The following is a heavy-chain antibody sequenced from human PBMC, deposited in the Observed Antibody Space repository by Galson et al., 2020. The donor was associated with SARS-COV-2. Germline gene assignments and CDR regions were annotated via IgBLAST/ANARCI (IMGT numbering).Heavy chain of an antibody. CDR3: VKDRGYYSGIDAFDV. CDR2: IGPGGSTT. Sequence: GGSLRLSCAASNFSFFTYSLSWVRQAPGKGLEWVSAIGPGGSTTHYADSVKGRFTISRDNSKNTLYLQMNSLRAEDTAVYYCVKDRGYYSGIDAFDVWGQGTMVTVSS. D-gene: IGHD3-22*01. V-gene: IGHV3-23*01. J-gene: IGHJ3*01. CDR1: NFSFFTYS.